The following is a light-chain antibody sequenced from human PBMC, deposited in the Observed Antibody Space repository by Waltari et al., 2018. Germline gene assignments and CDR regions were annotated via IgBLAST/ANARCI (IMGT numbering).Light chain of an antibody. CDR3: QQLNSNQWT. V-gene: IGKV1-9*01. J-gene: IGKJ1*01. Sequence: IQLTQSTSSLSASVGDRVTITCRASQGINNYFAWYQQKPGKAPQLLIYAASTLQSGVPARFSGSGSRTDLTLTISSLQPEDFATYDCQQLNSNQWTFGQGTKVEI. CDR2: AAS. CDR1: QGINNY.